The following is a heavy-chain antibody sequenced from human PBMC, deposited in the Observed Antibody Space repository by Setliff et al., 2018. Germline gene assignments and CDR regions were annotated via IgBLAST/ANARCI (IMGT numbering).Heavy chain of an antibody. CDR1: GYTFSNYG. D-gene: IGHD3-22*01. Sequence: ASVKVSCKASGYTFSNYGITWVRQAPGQGLEWMGWISAYSGNTKYALTLQGRVTMTTDPSTTTAYLELRSLTSDDTAVYYCARINFYVSSGHYYAPDFWGQGTLVTVS. J-gene: IGHJ4*02. CDR2: ISAYSGNT. CDR3: ARINFYVSSGHYYAPDF. V-gene: IGHV1-18*04.